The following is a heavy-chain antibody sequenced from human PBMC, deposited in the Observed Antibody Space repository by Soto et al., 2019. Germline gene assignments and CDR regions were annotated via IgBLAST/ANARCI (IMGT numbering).Heavy chain of an antibody. D-gene: IGHD4-4*01. CDR1: GFTFSSYG. CDR2: IWYDGSNK. CDR3: ARDPSTYSNYVGGFDY. V-gene: IGHV3-33*01. J-gene: IGHJ4*02. Sequence: QVQLVESGGGVVQPGRSLRLSCAASGFTFSSYGMHWVRQAPGKGLEWVAVIWYDGSNKYYADSVKGRFTISRDNSKNTLYLKMNSLRAEDTAVYYCARDPSTYSNYVGGFDYWGQGTLVTVSS.